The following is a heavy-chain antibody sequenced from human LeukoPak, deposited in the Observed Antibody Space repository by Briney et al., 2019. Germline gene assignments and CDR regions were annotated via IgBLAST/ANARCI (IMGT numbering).Heavy chain of an antibody. CDR2: IYYSGST. V-gene: IGHV4-59*01. J-gene: IGHJ4*02. CDR1: GGSISSYY. CDR3: VKDKYHDRSGLFDY. D-gene: IGHD3-22*01. Sequence: SSETLSLTCTVSGGSISSYYWSWIRQPPGKGLEWIGYIYYSGSTNYNPSLKSRVTISVDTSKNQFSLKLSSVTAADTAVYYCVKDKYHDRSGLFDYWGQGTLVTVSS.